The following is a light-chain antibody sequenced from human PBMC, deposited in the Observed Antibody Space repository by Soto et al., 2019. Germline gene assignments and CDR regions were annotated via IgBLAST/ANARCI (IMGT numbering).Light chain of an antibody. CDR2: GVS. CDR3: QQRSNWPLT. J-gene: IGKJ4*01. CDR1: QSVSSK. Sequence: ETVMTQSPGTLSVSPGERATLSCRASQSVSSKLAWFQQKPGQAPRLLIYGVSARATGLPARFSGSGSGTEFTLTISSLQSEDFAVYYCQQRSNWPLTFGGGTKVEIK. V-gene: IGKV3-15*01.